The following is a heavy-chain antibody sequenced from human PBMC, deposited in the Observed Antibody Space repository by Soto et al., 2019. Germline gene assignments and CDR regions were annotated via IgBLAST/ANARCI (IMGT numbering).Heavy chain of an antibody. D-gene: IGHD4-17*01. J-gene: IGHJ6*03. V-gene: IGHV3-64*01. CDR3: ARNPTVSPTVTKSYYYYYMDV. CDR1: GFTFSSYA. CDR2: ISSNGGST. Sequence: PGGSLRLSCAASGFTFSSYAMHWVRQAPGKGLEYVSAISSNGGSTYYANSVKGRFTISRDNSKNTLYLQMGSLRAEDMAVYYCARNPTVSPTVTKSYYYYYMDVWGKGTTVTVSS.